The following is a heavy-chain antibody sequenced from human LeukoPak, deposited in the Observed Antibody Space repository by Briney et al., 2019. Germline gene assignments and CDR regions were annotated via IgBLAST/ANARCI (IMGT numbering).Heavy chain of an antibody. D-gene: IGHD2-2*01. J-gene: IGHJ3*02. CDR1: GFTFSSYG. Sequence: GGSLRLSCAASGFTFSSYGMHWVRQAPGKGLEWVSYISSSGSTIYYADSVRGRFTISRDNAKHSLYLQMNSLRAEDTAVSYCARDHCRSTSCYEDAFDIWGQGTMVTVSS. CDR2: ISSSGSTI. V-gene: IGHV3-48*04. CDR3: ARDHCRSTSCYEDAFDI.